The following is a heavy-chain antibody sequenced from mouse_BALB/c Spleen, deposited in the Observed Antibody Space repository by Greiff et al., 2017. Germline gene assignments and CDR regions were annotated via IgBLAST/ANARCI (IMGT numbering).Heavy chain of an antibody. J-gene: IGHJ2*01. CDR1: GFTFSSFG. Sequence: EVMLVESGGGLVQPGGSRKLSCAASGFTFSSFGMHWVRQAPEKGLEWVAYISSGSSTIYYADTVKGRFTISRDNPKNTLFLQMTSLRSEDTAMYYCARDDYDGGVLDYWGQGTTLTVSS. D-gene: IGHD2-4*01. V-gene: IGHV5-17*02. CDR3: ARDDYDGGVLDY. CDR2: ISSGSSTI.